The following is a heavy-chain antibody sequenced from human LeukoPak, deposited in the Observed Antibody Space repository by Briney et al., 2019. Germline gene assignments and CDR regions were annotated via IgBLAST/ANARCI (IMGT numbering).Heavy chain of an antibody. CDR2: FDPEDGET. D-gene: IGHD6-19*01. CDR1: GYTLTELS. V-gene: IGHV1-24*01. Sequence: ASVKVSCKVSGYTLTELSMHWVRQAPGKGLEWMGGFDPEDGETIYAQKLQGRVTMTTDTSTSTAYMELRSLRSDDTAVYYCARRRWGIAVAGTFDYWGQGTLVTVSS. CDR3: ARRRWGIAVAGTFDY. J-gene: IGHJ4*02.